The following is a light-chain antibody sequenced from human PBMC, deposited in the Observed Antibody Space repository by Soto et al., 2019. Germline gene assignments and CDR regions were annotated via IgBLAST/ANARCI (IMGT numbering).Light chain of an antibody. CDR1: QSLDNRH. V-gene: IGKV3-20*01. CDR3: QQYSIAKWT. Sequence: IVLTQSPGTLSLSPGERATLSCRASQSLDNRHLAWYQHKPGQAPRVLIYGTYNRATGIPVRFSGSGSGTDFTLTISRLEHEDFAVYYCQQYSIAKWTFGQATNVEIK. J-gene: IGKJ1*01. CDR2: GTY.